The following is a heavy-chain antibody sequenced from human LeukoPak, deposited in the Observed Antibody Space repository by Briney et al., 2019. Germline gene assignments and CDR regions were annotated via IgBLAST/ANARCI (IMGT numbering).Heavy chain of an antibody. J-gene: IGHJ4*02. CDR1: GFTFSSYA. CDR3: ARDRESGSYYWIFGY. Sequence: GGSLRLSCAASGFTFSSYAMSWVRQAPGKGLEWVSAISGSGGSTYYADSVKGRFTISRDNSKNTLYLQMNSLRAEDTAVYYCARDRESGSYYWIFGYWGQGTLVTVSS. D-gene: IGHD1-26*01. CDR2: ISGSGGST. V-gene: IGHV3-23*01.